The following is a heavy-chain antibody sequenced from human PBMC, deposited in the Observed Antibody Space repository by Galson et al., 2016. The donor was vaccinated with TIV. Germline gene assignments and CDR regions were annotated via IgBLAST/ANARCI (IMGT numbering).Heavy chain of an antibody. CDR3: ARDFQNTNV. D-gene: IGHD1/OR15-1a*01. Sequence: SVKVSCKASGYSFSDYYMHWVRQAPGQGLEWMGWINPSNGGTKYAQKFQGRVTMTRDTSISTAYMEVTRLRGDDTAVYYCARDFQNTNVRGQGTLVTDSS. CDR2: INPSNGGT. CDR1: GYSFSDYY. V-gene: IGHV1-2*02. J-gene: IGHJ4*01.